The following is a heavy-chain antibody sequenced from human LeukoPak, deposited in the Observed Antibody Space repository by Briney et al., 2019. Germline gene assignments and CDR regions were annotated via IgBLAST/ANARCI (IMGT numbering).Heavy chain of an antibody. J-gene: IGHJ5*02. CDR2: INHSGST. CDR1: GGSFSGYY. D-gene: IGHD5-18*01. Sequence: SETLSLTCAVYGGSFSGYYWSWIRQPPGNGLEWLGEINHSGSTNYNASLKSRVTISVDTSKNQFSLRLSSVTAADTAVYYCAPRGDIEHSYGYGKWFDPWGQGTRVTVSS. V-gene: IGHV4-34*01. CDR3: APRGDIEHSYGYGKWFDP.